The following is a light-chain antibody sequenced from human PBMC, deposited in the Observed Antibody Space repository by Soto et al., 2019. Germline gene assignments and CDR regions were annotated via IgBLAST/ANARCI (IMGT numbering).Light chain of an antibody. CDR1: SSNIGNNY. CDR2: ENN. Sequence: QSVLTQPPSVSAAPGQKVTIPCSGSSSNIGNNYVSWYQQLPGTAPKLLIYENNKRPSGIPDRFSVSKSGTSATLVITGLQTGDESDYYCGTWDSSLSAGVFGGGTQLTVL. J-gene: IGLJ7*01. CDR3: GTWDSSLSAGV. V-gene: IGLV1-51*02.